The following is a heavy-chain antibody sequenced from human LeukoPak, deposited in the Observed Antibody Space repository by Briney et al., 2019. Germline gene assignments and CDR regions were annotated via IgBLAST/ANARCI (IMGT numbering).Heavy chain of an antibody. CDR1: GGSFSGYY. J-gene: IGHJ6*03. V-gene: IGHV4-34*01. CDR2: INHSGST. Sequence: SETLSLTCAVYGGSFSGYYRSWVRQPPGKGLEWIGEINHSGSTNYNPSLKSRVTISVDTSKNQFSLKLSSVTAADTAVYYCARGQFSLRSKSYYMDVWGKGTTVTVSS. CDR3: ARGQFSLRSKSYYMDV. D-gene: IGHD2/OR15-2a*01.